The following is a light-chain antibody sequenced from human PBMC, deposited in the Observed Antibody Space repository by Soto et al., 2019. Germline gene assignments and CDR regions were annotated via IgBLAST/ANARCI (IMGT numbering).Light chain of an antibody. J-gene: IGLJ1*01. CDR2: EVD. CDR3: TSYAGKSNYV. Sequence: QSALTQPPSASGSAGQSATISCTGPTNDVGGFNYVSWYQQHPGRVPKLIIYEVDKRPSGVPDRFSGSKSGNTASLTVSGLQADDEADYYCTSYAGKSNYVFGAGTKVIVL. V-gene: IGLV2-8*01. CDR1: TNDVGGFNY.